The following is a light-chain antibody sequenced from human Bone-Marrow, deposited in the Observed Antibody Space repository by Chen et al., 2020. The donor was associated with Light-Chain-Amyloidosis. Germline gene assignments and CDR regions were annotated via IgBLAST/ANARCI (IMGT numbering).Light chain of an antibody. CDR1: QRVSSSY. CDR3: QQYGSSPLT. V-gene: IGKV3-20*01. CDR2: CAS. J-gene: IGKJ4*01. Sequence: EIVLTQSPGTLSLSPGERATLSCRASQRVSSSYLAWYQQKPGQAPRLLIYCASSRATGIPDRFSGSGSGTDFTLTISRLEPEDFAVYYCQQYGSSPLTFGGGTKVEI.